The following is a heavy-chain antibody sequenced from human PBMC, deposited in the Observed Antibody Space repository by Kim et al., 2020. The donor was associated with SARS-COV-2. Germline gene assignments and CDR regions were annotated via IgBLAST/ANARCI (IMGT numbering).Heavy chain of an antibody. CDR3: TEGFALDV. Sequence: SQTLSLTCAISGDSVSRKNAAWNWIRQSPSGGLECLGRTYYRTEWHYDYVDSVRGRITISPDTSKNQFSLQLHSVTPEDTAVYYCTEGFALDVWGQGITV. CDR1: GDSVSRKNAA. CDR2: TYYRTEWHY. J-gene: IGHJ6*02. V-gene: IGHV6-1*01.